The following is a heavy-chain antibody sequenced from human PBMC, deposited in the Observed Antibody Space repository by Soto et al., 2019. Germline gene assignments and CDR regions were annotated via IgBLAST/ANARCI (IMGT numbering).Heavy chain of an antibody. CDR2: TSYDGSDK. Sequence: QVQLVESGGGVVQPGTSLRVSCVGSGFTFRSYVIHWVRQAPGKGLEWVALTSYDGSDKYYGDSVRGRFTISRDNSRNTVDLQMYSLGLEDTALYYCARWGTTGGLDVWGQGTLVSVSS. D-gene: IGHD3-16*01. J-gene: IGHJ1*01. CDR3: ARWGTTGGLDV. V-gene: IGHV3-30*19. CDR1: GFTFRSYV.